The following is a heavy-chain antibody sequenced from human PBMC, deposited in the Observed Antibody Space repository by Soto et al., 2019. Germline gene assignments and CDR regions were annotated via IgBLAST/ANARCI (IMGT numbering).Heavy chain of an antibody. CDR1: GDSVSSNSAA. D-gene: IGHD4-4*01. CDR2: TYYRSKWYN. J-gene: IGHJ6*02. Sequence: SQTLSLTCAISGDSVSSNSAAWNWIRQSPSRGLEWLGRTYYRSKWYNDYAVSVKSRITINPDTSKNQFSLQLNSVTPEDTAVYYCARDGANDYSNSSYYYGMDVWGQGTTVTVSS. V-gene: IGHV6-1*01. CDR3: ARDGANDYSNSSYYYGMDV.